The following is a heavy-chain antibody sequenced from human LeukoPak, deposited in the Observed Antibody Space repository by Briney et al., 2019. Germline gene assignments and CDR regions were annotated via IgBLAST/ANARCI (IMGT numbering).Heavy chain of an antibody. CDR2: MYYSGST. J-gene: IGHJ4*02. V-gene: IGHV4-39*02. CDR1: GGSISSSSHY. D-gene: IGHD3-22*01. CDR3: ASRSGYYPSYFDY. Sequence: VKPSETLSLTCTVSGGSISSSSHYWSWVRQPPGKGLEWIGSMYYSGSTYYNPSLKSRVTISLDTSKNHFSLKLTSVTAADAAVYYCASRSGYYPSYFDYWGQGILVTVSS.